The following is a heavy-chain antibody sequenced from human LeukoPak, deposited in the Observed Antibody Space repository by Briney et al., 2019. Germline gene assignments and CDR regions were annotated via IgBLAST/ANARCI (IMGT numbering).Heavy chain of an antibody. V-gene: IGHV3-21*01. CDR2: ISSSSSYI. D-gene: IGHD5-18*01. CDR1: GFTFSSYS. Sequence: GGPLRLSCAASGFTFSSYSINWVRQAPGKGLEWVSSISSSSSYIYYADSVKGRFTISRDNAKNSLYLQMNSLRAEDTAVYYCARADWDTAMIDYWGQGTLVTVSS. J-gene: IGHJ4*02. CDR3: ARADWDTAMIDY.